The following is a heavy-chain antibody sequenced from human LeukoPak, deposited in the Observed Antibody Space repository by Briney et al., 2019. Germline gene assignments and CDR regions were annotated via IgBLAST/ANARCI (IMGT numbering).Heavy chain of an antibody. CDR3: ARRSNTGSTDY. J-gene: IGHJ4*02. CDR1: GGSISSSSYY. Sequence: SETLSLTCTVSGGSISSSSYYWGWIRQPPGKGLEWIGSIYYSGNTYYNPSLKGRVTISVETSKNQFSLKLSSVTAADTATYYCARRSNTGSTDYWGQGTLVTVSS. CDR2: IYYSGNT. V-gene: IGHV4-39*01. D-gene: IGHD1-26*01.